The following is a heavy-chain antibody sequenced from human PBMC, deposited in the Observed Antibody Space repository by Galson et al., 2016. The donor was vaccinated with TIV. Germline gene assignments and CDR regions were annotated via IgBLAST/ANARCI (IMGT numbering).Heavy chain of an antibody. CDR2: ISGYNGKT. V-gene: IGHV1-18*01. Sequence: SVKVSCKATGYTFTSFGIAWVRQAPGQGLEWMGWISGYNGKTYYAQKFQDRVTMTTDTSTSTAYMELSSLRSDDTAVYYCATARYDSGGYRNLYGMDVWGQGTTVTVSS. CDR3: ATARYDSGGYRNLYGMDV. CDR1: GYTFTSFG. J-gene: IGHJ6*02. D-gene: IGHD3-22*01.